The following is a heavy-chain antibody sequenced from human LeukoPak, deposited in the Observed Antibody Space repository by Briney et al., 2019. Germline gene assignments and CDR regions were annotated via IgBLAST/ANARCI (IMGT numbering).Heavy chain of an antibody. Sequence: SQTLSLTCTVSGGSISSGGYYWSWIRQPPGKGLEWIGYIYHSGSTYYNPSFESRVTISVDRSKNQFSLKLSSVTAADTAVYYCARMTTVRYYYYMDVWGKGTTVTVSS. CDR2: IYHSGST. CDR1: GGSISSGGYY. V-gene: IGHV4-30-2*01. D-gene: IGHD4-11*01. J-gene: IGHJ6*03. CDR3: ARMTTVRYYYYMDV.